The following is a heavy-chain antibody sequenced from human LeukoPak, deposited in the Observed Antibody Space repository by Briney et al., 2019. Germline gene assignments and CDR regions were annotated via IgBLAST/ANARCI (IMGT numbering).Heavy chain of an antibody. CDR3: ARGLDGYNEMPFDY. D-gene: IGHD5-24*01. CDR2: ISYDGSNK. V-gene: IGHV3-30-3*01. Sequence: GGSLRLSCAASGFTFSSYAMHWVRQAPGKGLEWVAVISYDGSNKYYADSVKGRFTISRDNSKNTLYLQMNSLRAEGTAVYYCARGLDGYNEMPFDYWGQGTLVTVSS. CDR1: GFTFSSYA. J-gene: IGHJ4*02.